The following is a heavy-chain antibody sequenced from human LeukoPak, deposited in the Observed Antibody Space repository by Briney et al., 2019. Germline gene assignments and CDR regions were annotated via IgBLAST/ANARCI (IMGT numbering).Heavy chain of an antibody. D-gene: IGHD2-2*02. CDR3: ARSYCSSTSCYKLFDY. J-gene: IGHJ4*02. V-gene: IGHV3-11*01. CDR2: IKSSDTST. Sequence: GGSLRLSCAASGFNFSDSYMSWIRQAPGQGLEWLSYIKSSDTSTFYADSAKCRFTISRDNAKNSLYLQMNSLRAEDTAVYYCARSYCSSTSCYKLFDYWGQGALVTVSS. CDR1: GFNFSDSY.